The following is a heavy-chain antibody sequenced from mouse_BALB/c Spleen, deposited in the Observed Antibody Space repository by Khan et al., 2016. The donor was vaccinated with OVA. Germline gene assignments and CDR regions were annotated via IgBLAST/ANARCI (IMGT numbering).Heavy chain of an antibody. D-gene: IGHD2-14*01. CDR2: INTHSGVP. Sequence: QIQLVQSGPELKKPGETVRISCKASGYTFTTAGMQWVQKMPGKGLKWIGWINTHSGVPKYAEDFKGRFALSLETSASIGYLQITNLKNEDTATYFYARGGDSFYRNDGGARAYWGQGTLVTVSS. J-gene: IGHJ4*01. V-gene: IGHV9-4*02. CDR1: GYTFTTAG. CDR3: ARGGDSFYRNDGGARAY.